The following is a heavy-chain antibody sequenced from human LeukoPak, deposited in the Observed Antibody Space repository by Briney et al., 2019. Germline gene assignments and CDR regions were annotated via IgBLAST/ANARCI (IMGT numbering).Heavy chain of an antibody. CDR1: GDSINSYY. Sequence: PSETLSLTCTVSGDSINSYYWSWIRQPPGKGLEWIGYIYYSGSTNYNPSLKSRVTISVDTSKNQFSLKLSSVTAADTAVYYCARESYDILTGYYTVDYWGQGTLVTVSS. CDR3: ARESYDILTGYYTVDY. V-gene: IGHV4-59*01. CDR2: IYYSGST. D-gene: IGHD3-9*01. J-gene: IGHJ4*02.